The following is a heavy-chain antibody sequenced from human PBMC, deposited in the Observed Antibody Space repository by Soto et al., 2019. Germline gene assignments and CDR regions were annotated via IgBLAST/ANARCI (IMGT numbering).Heavy chain of an antibody. D-gene: IGHD3-9*01. Sequence: KPVGSLRLSCVSSVCMFTRSTMNCVRHSPGKGLEWVSSITSASDYIFYADSVKGRFTISRDNAKNSLYLQMNSLRAEDTAVYYCARVGTGYYTPLDIWGQGTMVIVS. V-gene: IGHV3-21*01. J-gene: IGHJ3*02. CDR1: VCMFTRST. CDR2: ITSASDYI. CDR3: ARVGTGYYTPLDI.